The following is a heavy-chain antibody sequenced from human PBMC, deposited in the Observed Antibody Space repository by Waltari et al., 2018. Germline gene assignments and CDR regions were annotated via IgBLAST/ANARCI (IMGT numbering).Heavy chain of an antibody. Sequence: QVQLQESGPGLVKPSETLSLTCTVSGGPISSYSWSWIRQPPGQGLEWIGYIYYSGSTNYNPSLKSRVTISVDTSKNQFSLKLSSVTAADTAVYYCARDSHYYDSSGYRRAFDIWGQGTMVTVSS. J-gene: IGHJ3*02. CDR1: GGPISSYS. D-gene: IGHD3-22*01. CDR2: IYYSGST. CDR3: ARDSHYYDSSGYRRAFDI. V-gene: IGHV4-59*01.